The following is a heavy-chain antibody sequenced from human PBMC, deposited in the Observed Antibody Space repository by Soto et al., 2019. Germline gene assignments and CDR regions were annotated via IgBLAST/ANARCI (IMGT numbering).Heavy chain of an antibody. CDR2: ISAYNGNT. J-gene: IGHJ6*02. CDR1: GYTFTSYG. V-gene: IGHV1-18*01. Sequence: GASVKVSCKASGYTFTSYGISWVRQAPGQGLEWMGWISAYNGNTNYAQKLQGRVTMTTDTSTSTAYMELRSLRSDDTAVYYCARDRGWFGELYLWQKFTRRDGTTYYYGMDLWGQGTTVTVSS. D-gene: IGHD3-10*01. CDR3: ARDRGWFGELYLWQKFTRRDGTTYYYGMDL.